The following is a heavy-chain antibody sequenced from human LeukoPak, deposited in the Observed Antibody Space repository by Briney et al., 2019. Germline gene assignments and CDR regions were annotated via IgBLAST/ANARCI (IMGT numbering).Heavy chain of an antibody. J-gene: IGHJ4*02. V-gene: IGHV5-51*01. D-gene: IGHD2-15*01. Sequence: GESLKISCKGSGYSFTSYWIGWVRQMPGKGLEWMGIIYPGDSDTRYSPSFQGQVTISANKSISTAYLQWSSLKASDTAMYYCARQPALGYCSGGSCYSDYWGQGTLVTVSS. CDR1: GYSFTSYW. CDR2: IYPGDSDT. CDR3: ARQPALGYCSGGSCYSDY.